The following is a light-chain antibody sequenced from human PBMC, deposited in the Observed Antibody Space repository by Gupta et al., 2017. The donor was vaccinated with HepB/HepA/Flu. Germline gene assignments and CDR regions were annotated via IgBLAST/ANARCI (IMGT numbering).Light chain of an antibody. Sequence: QSILTQPPSASGTPGQRVTISCSGTSSNIGNNNVNWYQQPPGAAPKLLIYSNIQRPSGVPDRFSGSKSGTSASLAISGLQSEDEADYYCATWDDSLNGWVFGGGTKLTVL. CDR2: SNI. CDR3: ATWDDSLNGWV. CDR1: SSNIGNNN. J-gene: IGLJ3*02. V-gene: IGLV1-44*01.